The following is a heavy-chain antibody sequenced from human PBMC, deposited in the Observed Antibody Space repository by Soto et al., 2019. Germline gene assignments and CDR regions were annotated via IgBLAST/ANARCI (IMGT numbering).Heavy chain of an antibody. CDR1: GFTFSDYY. CDR2: ISSSGSTI. Sequence: GGSLRLSCAASGFTFSDYYMSWIRQAPGKGLEWVSYISSSGSTIYYADSVKGRFTISRDNAKNSLYLQMNSLRAEDTAVYYCARSTATYYDSSGWFDPWGQGTLVTVSS. V-gene: IGHV3-11*01. D-gene: IGHD3-22*01. CDR3: ARSTATYYDSSGWFDP. J-gene: IGHJ5*02.